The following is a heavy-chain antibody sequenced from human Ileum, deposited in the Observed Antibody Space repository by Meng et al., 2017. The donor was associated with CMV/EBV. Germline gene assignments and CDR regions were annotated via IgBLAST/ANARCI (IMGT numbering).Heavy chain of an antibody. J-gene: IGHJ4*02. Sequence: SETLSPTCTVSGGSISSYYWSWIRQPPGKGLEWIGYIYYRGSTNYNPSLKRRVTISVDTSKNQFSLKLSSVTAADTAVYYCARGYDSSGYVGYWGQGTLVTVSS. D-gene: IGHD3-22*01. CDR3: ARGYDSSGYVGY. V-gene: IGHV4-59*01. CDR2: IYYRGST. CDR1: GGSISSYY.